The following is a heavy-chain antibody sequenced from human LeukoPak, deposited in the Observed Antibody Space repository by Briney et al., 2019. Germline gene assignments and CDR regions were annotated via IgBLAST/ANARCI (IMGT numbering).Heavy chain of an antibody. J-gene: IGHJ4*02. Sequence: GESLKISCKGSGYSFTSYWIGWVRQMPGKGLEWMGIIYPGDSDTRYSPSFQGQVTISADKSISTAYLQWSSLKASDTAMYYSARWIVVPAAHFDYWGQGTLVTVSS. CDR1: GYSFTSYW. CDR2: IYPGDSDT. CDR3: ARWIVVPAAHFDY. D-gene: IGHD2-2*01. V-gene: IGHV5-51*01.